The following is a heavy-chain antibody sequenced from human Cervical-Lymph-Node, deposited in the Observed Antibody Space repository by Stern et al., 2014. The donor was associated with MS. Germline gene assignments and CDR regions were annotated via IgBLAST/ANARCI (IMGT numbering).Heavy chain of an antibody. CDR1: GFTVSNNY. D-gene: IGHD6-6*01. Sequence: EVQLVESGGGLVQPGGSLRLSCAASGFTVSNNYMTWVRQGPGMGLEWVSLIYSGGNTYYADYVKGRFTISRDNSKNTLYLQMNSLRPEDTAVYYCATRNIGTRGYWGQGALVTVSS. CDR3: ATRNIGTRGY. J-gene: IGHJ4*02. CDR2: IYSGGNT. V-gene: IGHV3-66*02.